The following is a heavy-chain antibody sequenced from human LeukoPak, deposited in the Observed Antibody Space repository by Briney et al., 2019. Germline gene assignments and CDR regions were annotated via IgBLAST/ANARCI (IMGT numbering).Heavy chain of an antibody. CDR2: ISGSGGSGST. V-gene: IGHV3-23*01. Sequence: GGSLRLSCAASGFTFSSYAMSWVRQAPGKGLEGVSTISGSGGSGSTYYADSVKGRFTISRDNSKNTLYLQMNSRRAEDTAVYYCAKLFLGTGYYYMAVWGKGTTVTISS. J-gene: IGHJ6*03. D-gene: IGHD1-1*01. CDR3: AKLFLGTGYYYMAV. CDR1: GFTFSSYA.